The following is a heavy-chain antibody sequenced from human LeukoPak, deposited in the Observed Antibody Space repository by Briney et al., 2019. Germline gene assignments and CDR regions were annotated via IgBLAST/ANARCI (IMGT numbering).Heavy chain of an antibody. V-gene: IGHV4-34*01. J-gene: IGHJ4*02. Sequence: SETLSLTCAVYGGSFSGYYWSWIRQPPGKGLEWIGENNHSGSTNYNPSLKSRVTISVDTSKNQFSLKLSSVTAADTAVYYCAIAMTGYYDFWYWGQGTLVTVSS. CDR3: AIAMTGYYDFWY. CDR1: GGSFSGYY. CDR2: NNHSGST. D-gene: IGHD3-3*01.